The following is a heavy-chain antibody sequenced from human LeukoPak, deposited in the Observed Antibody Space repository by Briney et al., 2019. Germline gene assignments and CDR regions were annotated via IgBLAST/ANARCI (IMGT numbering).Heavy chain of an antibody. CDR2: ISGSGGST. J-gene: IGHJ4*02. D-gene: IGHD6-13*01. V-gene: IGHV3-23*01. Sequence: QPGGSLRLSCTASGFTFSSYAMSWVRQAPGKGLEWVSAISGSGGSTYYADSVKGRFTISRDNSKNTLYLQMNSLRAEDTAVYYCAKANLGAAAYTYYFDYWGQGTLVTVSS. CDR1: GFTFSSYA. CDR3: AKANLGAAAYTYYFDY.